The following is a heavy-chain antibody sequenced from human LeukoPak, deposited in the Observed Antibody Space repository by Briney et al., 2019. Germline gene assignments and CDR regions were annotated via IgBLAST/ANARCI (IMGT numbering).Heavy chain of an antibody. CDR3: AKGGHSSGYYFSFDY. Sequence: GGSLRLSCAASGFTFTSYAMTWVRQAPGKGPEWVPVISRSGDTWYADSVQGRFTISRDNSRNTLFLQMNSLRAEDTAVYYCAKGGHSSGYYFSFDYWGQGTLVTVSS. CDR2: ISRSGDT. D-gene: IGHD3-22*01. J-gene: IGHJ4*02. V-gene: IGHV3-23*01. CDR1: GFTFTSYA.